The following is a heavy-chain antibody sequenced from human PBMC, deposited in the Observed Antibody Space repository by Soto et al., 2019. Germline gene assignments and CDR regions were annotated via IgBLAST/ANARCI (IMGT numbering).Heavy chain of an antibody. J-gene: IGHJ4*02. CDR2: IYYSGST. CDR3: ARGNYYDSSGYYSSFDS. CDR1: GYSISSSNW. Sequence: SETLSLTCAVSGYSISSSNWWGWIRQPPGKGLEWIGYIYYSGSTNYNPSLKSRVTISVDTSKNQFSLKLSSVTAADTAVYYCARGNYYDSSGYYSSFDSWGQGTLVTVSS. V-gene: IGHV4-28*01. D-gene: IGHD3-22*01.